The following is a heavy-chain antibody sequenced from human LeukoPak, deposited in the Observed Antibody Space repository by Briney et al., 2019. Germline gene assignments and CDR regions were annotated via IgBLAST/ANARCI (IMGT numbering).Heavy chain of an antibody. CDR3: ARACSYCGGDVDY. V-gene: IGHV4-39*07. D-gene: IGHD2-21*02. Sequence: PSETLSLTCSVSGGSISSRSYYWGWIRQPPGKGLEWIGSIYYSGSTNYNPSLKSRVTISVDTSKNQFSLKLSSVTAADTAVYYCARACSYCGGDVDYWGQGTLVTVSS. CDR1: GGSISSRSYY. CDR2: IYYSGST. J-gene: IGHJ4*02.